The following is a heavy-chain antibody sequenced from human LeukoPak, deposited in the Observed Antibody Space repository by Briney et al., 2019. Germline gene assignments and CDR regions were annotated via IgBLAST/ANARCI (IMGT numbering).Heavy chain of an antibody. CDR3: TRAPSGCGGTCAFDY. CDR1: VGSTSNSF. Sequence: PSETLSLTCTVSVGSTSNSFWSWIRQPAGRGLEWIGRIYTDGSTNSNPSLRSRLTMSLDTSKNQFSLKLTSVTAADTAVYFCTRAPSGCGGTCAFDYWGQGTLVTVSS. CDR2: IYTDGST. V-gene: IGHV4-4*07. D-gene: IGHD2-15*01. J-gene: IGHJ4*02.